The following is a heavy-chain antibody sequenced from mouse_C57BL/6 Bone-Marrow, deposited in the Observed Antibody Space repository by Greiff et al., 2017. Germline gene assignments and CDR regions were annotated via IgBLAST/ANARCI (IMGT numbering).Heavy chain of an antibody. CDR1: GYTFTSYG. CDR2: IYPRSGNT. Sequence: QVQLQQSGAELARPGASVKLSCKASGYTFTSYGISWVKQRTGQGLEWIGEIYPRSGNTYYNEKFKGKATLTADNSSSTAYMELRSLTSEDSAVXFCASERMMVHDGPFAYWGQGTLVTVSA. D-gene: IGHD2-3*01. V-gene: IGHV1-81*01. CDR3: ASERMMVHDGPFAY. J-gene: IGHJ3*01.